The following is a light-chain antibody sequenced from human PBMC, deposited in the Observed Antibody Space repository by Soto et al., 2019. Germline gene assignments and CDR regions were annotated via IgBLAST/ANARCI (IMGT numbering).Light chain of an antibody. CDR3: QQYNNWPIT. CDR1: ESVGRH. V-gene: IGKV3-15*01. CDR2: GAS. Sequence: EVVVTQSPATLSVSPGERATLSCRASESVGRHLAWYQQKPGQAPRLLIYGASTRATGIPARFSGSGSGTEFTLTISSLQSEDFAVYYCQQYNNWPITLGQGTRLEIK. J-gene: IGKJ5*01.